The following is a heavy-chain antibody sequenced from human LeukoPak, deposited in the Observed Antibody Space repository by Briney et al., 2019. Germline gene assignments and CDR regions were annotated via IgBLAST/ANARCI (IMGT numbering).Heavy chain of an antibody. Sequence: SVKVSCKASGGTFSSYAISWVRQAPGQGLEWMGGIIPIFGTANYAQKFQGRVTITADESTSTAYMELSSLRSEDTAVYYCARGKWAVAGNFTYYYYYMDVWGKGTTVTVSS. D-gene: IGHD6-19*01. V-gene: IGHV1-69*01. CDR2: IIPIFGTA. CDR1: GGTFSSYA. CDR3: ARGKWAVAGNFTYYYYYMDV. J-gene: IGHJ6*03.